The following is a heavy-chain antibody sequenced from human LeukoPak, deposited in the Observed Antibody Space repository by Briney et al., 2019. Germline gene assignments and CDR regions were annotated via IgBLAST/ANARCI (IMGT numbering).Heavy chain of an antibody. Sequence: PSETLSLTCAVYGGSFSGYYWSWIRQPPGKGLEWIGEINHSGSTNYNPSLKSRVTISVDTSKNQFSLKLSSVTAADTAVYYCARAPQRAGGATLDYWGQGTLVTVSS. V-gene: IGHV4-34*01. CDR1: GGSFSGYY. CDR3: ARAPQRAGGATLDY. D-gene: IGHD1-26*01. CDR2: INHSGST. J-gene: IGHJ4*02.